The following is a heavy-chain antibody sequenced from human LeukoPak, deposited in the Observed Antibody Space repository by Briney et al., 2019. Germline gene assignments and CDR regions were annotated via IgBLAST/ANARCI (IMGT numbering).Heavy chain of an antibody. CDR3: ALANYYDSSGYEARDY. CDR2: IYYSGST. D-gene: IGHD3-22*01. V-gene: IGHV4-30-4*08. J-gene: IGHJ4*02. Sequence: SETLSLTCTVSGGSISSGDCYWSWIRQPPGKGLEWIGYIYYSGSTYSNPSLKSRITISVDTSKNQFSLKVSSVTAADTAVYYCALANYYDSSGYEARDYWGQGTLVTVSS. CDR1: GGSISSGDCY.